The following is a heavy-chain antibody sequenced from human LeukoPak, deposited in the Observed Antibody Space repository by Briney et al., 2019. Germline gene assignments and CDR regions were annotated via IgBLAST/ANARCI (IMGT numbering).Heavy chain of an antibody. CDR1: GGALSTYA. CDR2: IIPILGTA. J-gene: IGHJ5*02. D-gene: IGHD4/OR15-4a*01. Sequence: ASVKVSCKASGGALSTYAINWVQQAPGQGLEWMGRIIPILGTATHAQSFQGRVTITTDESTNTAYMELSSLRSEDSAVYYCATYTKDFGDRPRWFDPWGQGTLVTVSS. CDR3: ATYTKDFGDRPRWFDP. V-gene: IGHV1-69*11.